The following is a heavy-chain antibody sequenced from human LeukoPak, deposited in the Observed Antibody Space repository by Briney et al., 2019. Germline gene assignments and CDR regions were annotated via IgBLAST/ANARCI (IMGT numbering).Heavy chain of an antibody. Sequence: SKTLSLTCAVYGGSFSGYYWSWIRQPPGKGLEWIGEINHSGSANYNPSLKSRVTISVDTSKNQFSLKLSSVTAADTAVYYCASHSRSAFDIWGQGTMVTVSS. CDR2: INHSGSA. CDR3: ASHSRSAFDI. V-gene: IGHV4-34*01. J-gene: IGHJ3*02. CDR1: GGSFSGYY.